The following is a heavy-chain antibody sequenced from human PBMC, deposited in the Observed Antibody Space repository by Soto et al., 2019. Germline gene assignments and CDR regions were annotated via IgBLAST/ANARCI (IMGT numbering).Heavy chain of an antibody. CDR1: GGSFSGYY. CDR2: INHSGST. Sequence: SSETLSLTCAVYGGSFSGYYWSWIRQPPGKGLEWIGEINHSGSTNYNPSLKSRVTISVDTSKNQFSLKLSSVTAADTAVYYCARGSYDGSGSYYNIFYFDYWGQGTLVTVSS. V-gene: IGHV4-34*01. D-gene: IGHD3-10*01. J-gene: IGHJ4*02. CDR3: ARGSYDGSGSYYNIFYFDY.